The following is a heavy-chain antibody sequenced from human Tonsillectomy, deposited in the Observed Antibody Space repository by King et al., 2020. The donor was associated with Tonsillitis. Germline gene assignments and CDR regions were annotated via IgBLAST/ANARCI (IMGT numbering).Heavy chain of an antibody. D-gene: IGHD2-2*02. Sequence: VQLVESGGGLVQPGGSLRLSCAASGFTFSSYAMSWVRQAPGKGLEWVSAISGSGGSTYYADSVKGRLTISRANSKNTLYLQMNSLRAEDTAVYYCAKGEGYCSSTSCYTSYFDYWGQGTLVTVSS. CDR3: AKGEGYCSSTSCYTSYFDY. J-gene: IGHJ4*02. CDR1: GFTFSSYA. V-gene: IGHV3-23*04. CDR2: ISGSGGST.